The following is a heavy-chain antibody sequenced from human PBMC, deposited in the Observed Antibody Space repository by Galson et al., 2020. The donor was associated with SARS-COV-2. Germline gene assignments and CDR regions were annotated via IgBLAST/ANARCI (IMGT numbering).Heavy chain of an antibody. CDR1: GFTFSSYS. D-gene: IGHD6-6*01. J-gene: IGHJ6*02. V-gene: IGHV3-21*01. CDR3: ARARREYSSPQIYYYGMDV. Sequence: GGSLRLSCAASGFTFSSYSMNWVRQAPGKGLEWVSSISSSSSYIYYADSVKGRFTISRDNAKNSLYLQMNSLRAEDTAVYYCARARREYSSPQIYYYGMDVWGQGTTVTVSS. CDR2: ISSSSSYI.